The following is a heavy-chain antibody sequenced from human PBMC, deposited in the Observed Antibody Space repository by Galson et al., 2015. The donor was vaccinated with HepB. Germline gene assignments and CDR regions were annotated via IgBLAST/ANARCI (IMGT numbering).Heavy chain of an antibody. CDR2: VNTYSGGT. J-gene: IGHJ4*02. D-gene: IGHD3-22*01. CDR1: GYAFTGHY. V-gene: IGHV1-2*06. CDR3: ARANYYDSNGYTAPPHFDY. Sequence: SVKVSCKASGYAFTGHYIHWVRQAPGQGLEWMGRVNTYSGGTNYAERFQGRVTMTRDTSIRTSYMELSGLTSGDTAIYYCARANYYDSNGYTAPPHFDYWGQGTLVTVSS.